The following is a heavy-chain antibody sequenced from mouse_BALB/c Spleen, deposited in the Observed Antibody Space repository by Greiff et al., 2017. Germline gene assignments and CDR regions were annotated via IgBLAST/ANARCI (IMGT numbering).Heavy chain of an antibody. CDR1: GFTFSSYG. J-gene: IGHJ4*01. V-gene: IGHV5-6-3*01. CDR3: ARGGVISYAMDY. Sequence: EVQRVESGGGLVQPGGSLKLSCAASGFTFSSYGMSWVRQTPDKRLELVATINSNGGSTYYPDSVKGRFTISRDNAKNTLYLQMSSLKSEDTAMYYCARGGVISYAMDYWGQGTSVTVSS. D-gene: IGHD2-4*01. CDR2: INSNGGST.